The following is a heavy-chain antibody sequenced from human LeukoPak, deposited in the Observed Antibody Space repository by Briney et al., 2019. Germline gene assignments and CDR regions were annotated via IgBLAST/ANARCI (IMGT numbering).Heavy chain of an antibody. CDR2: IISGGST. D-gene: IGHD2-2*01. Sequence: GGSLRLSCAASGFTVSSNYMSWARQAPGKGLEWVSVIISGGSTYYAGSVKGRFTISRNNSKTTLYLQMNRLRAEATAVYYWATSLVVPTAIFLGMDVWGQGTTVTVSS. CDR1: GFTVSSNY. CDR3: ATSLVVPTAIFLGMDV. J-gene: IGHJ6*02. V-gene: IGHV3-53*01.